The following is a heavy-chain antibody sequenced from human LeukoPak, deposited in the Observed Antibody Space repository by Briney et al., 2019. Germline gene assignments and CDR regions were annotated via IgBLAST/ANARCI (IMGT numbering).Heavy chain of an antibody. D-gene: IGHD3-16*01. J-gene: IGHJ4*02. Sequence: PGGSLRLSCAASGFTFSNFGMQWVRQAPGKGLEWVAIISYDGSEKYYADSVKGRFTISRDNSKNTLYPQMSSLRTNDTAVYFCARDLGGPDYWGQGTLATVSS. CDR1: GFTFSNFG. CDR2: ISYDGSEK. V-gene: IGHV3-30*15. CDR3: ARDLGGPDY.